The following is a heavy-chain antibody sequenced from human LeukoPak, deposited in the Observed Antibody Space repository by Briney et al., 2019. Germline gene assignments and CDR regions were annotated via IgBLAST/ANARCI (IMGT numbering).Heavy chain of an antibody. J-gene: IGHJ2*01. CDR1: GGSISSYY. V-gene: IGHV4-59*08. Sequence: SETLSLTCTVSGGSISSYYWSWIRQPPGKGLEWIGYIYYSGSTNYNPSLKSRVTISVDTSKNQFSLKLSSVTAADTAVYYCARSITVHHWYFDLWGRGTLVTVSS. CDR2: IYYSGST. CDR3: ARSITVHHWYFDL. D-gene: IGHD3-10*01.